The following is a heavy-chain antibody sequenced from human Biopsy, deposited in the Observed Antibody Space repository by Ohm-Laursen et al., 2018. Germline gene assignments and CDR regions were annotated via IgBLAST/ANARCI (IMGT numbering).Heavy chain of an antibody. CDR3: AKDLYDFCGGCPFDP. J-gene: IGHJ5*02. D-gene: IGHD3-3*01. CDR2: ISANGATS. CDR1: GFTYTTFA. Sequence: SLRLSCSASGFTYTTFAMSWVRQAPGKGPEWVSTISANGATSYYADPVKGRFTISRDNSRNTLYLQMNSLRADDTAMYYRAKDLYDFCGGCPFDPWGQGTLVTVSP. V-gene: IGHV3-23*01.